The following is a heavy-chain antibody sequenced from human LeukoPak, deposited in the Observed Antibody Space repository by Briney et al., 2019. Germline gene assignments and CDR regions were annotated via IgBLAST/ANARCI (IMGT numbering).Heavy chain of an antibody. V-gene: IGHV4-39*01. Sequence: PSETLSLTCTVSGGSISSTSYYWGWIRQAPGKGLEWLASIYYSGATYYNPSLKSRLTVSGDTSNNRFSLELTSVTAADTAVYYCARQGLQQLLPGSNFWGQGALVPVSS. CDR1: GGSISSTSYY. CDR3: ARQGLQQLLPGSNF. J-gene: IGHJ4*02. CDR2: IYYSGAT. D-gene: IGHD6-13*01.